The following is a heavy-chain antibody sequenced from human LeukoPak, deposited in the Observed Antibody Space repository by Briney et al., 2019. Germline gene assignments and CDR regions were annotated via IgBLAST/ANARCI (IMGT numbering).Heavy chain of an antibody. CDR2: LSASGLRT. D-gene: IGHD3-10*01. CDR1: GFTFSSYS. J-gene: IGHJ4*02. Sequence: PGGSLRLSCAASGFTFSSYSMNWVRQAPGKGLEWVSGLSASGLRTYYTGSVKGRFTISRDNFKNMLYLQMNSLTAEDTAVYFCAKDITGGQLESFDNWGQGTRVTVSS. CDR3: AKDITGGQLESFDN. V-gene: IGHV3-23*01.